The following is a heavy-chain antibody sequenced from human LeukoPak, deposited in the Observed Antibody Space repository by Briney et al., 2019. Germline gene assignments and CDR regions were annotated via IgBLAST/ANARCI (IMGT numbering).Heavy chain of an antibody. D-gene: IGHD3-3*01. J-gene: IGHJ4*02. CDR3: ASLPHYDFWSGYLD. Sequence: PSETLSLTCAVYGGSISSYYWSWIRQPPGKGLEWIGYIYTSGSTNYNPSLKSRVTISVDTSKNQFSLKLSSVTAADTAVYYCASLPHYDFWSGYLDWGQGTLVTVSS. V-gene: IGHV4-4*09. CDR2: IYTSGST. CDR1: GGSISSYY.